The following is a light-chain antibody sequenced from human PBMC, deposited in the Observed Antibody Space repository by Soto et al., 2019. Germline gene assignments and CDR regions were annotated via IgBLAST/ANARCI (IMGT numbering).Light chain of an antibody. J-gene: IGKJ2*01. CDR2: GAS. V-gene: IGKV3-20*01. CDR1: QSVSSNY. Sequence: EIVLTQSPGTLSLSPGERATLSCRASQSVSSNYLAWYQQKPGQAPRLLIYGASSRATGIPDRFSGSGSGTDFTLSISRLEPEDFAVYYCHQYVSSPLTFGQGTKLEIK. CDR3: HQYVSSPLT.